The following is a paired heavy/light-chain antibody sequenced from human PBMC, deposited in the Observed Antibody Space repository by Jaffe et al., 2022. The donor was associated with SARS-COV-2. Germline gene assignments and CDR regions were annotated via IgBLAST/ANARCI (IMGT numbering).Light chain of an antibody. CDR3: QQYNTYPYT. CDR2: KTS. J-gene: IGKJ2*01. V-gene: IGKV1-5*03. Sequence: DIQMTQSPSTLSASVGDRVTITCRASQSISTWLAWYQQQPGKAPNLLMYKTSSLESGVPSRFSGSGSGTEFTLTISSLQPDDFATYYCQQYNTYPYTFGQGTKLEIK. CDR1: QSISTW.
Heavy chain of an antibody. D-gene: IGHD4-17*01. J-gene: IGHJ3*01. CDR1: GYSFTSYW. CDR2: IYPGDSDT. CDR3: ARVSDYNAFDL. V-gene: IGHV5-51*01. Sequence: EVQLVQSGADVKKPGESLKISCKGSGYSFTSYWIGWVRQMPGKGLEWMGIIYPGDSDTRYNPSFQGQVTISADRFVNTAYLQWRSLKASDTAIYYCARVSDYNAFDLWGQGTMVTVSS.